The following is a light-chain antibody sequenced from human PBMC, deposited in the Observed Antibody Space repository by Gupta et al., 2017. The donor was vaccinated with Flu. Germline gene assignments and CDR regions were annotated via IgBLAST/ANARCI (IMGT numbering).Light chain of an antibody. J-gene: IGKJ2*03. CDR3: QKSYSNPYS. CDR1: QSISSY. CDR2: AAS. V-gene: IGKV1-39*01. Sequence: DIQMPHSPSSLSASVGYRVTITCRASQSISSYLNWYQQKPGKAPKLLIYAASSLQSGVPSRCSGRGAGTDVTRTISSRQEEDGASYYCQKSYSNPYSFGQGTKLEI.